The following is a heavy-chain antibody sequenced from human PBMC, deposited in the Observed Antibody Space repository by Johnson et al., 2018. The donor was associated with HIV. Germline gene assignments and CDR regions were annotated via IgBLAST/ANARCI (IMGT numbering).Heavy chain of an antibody. CDR3: AIGRGEFPRHAFDI. CDR1: GFSVSNTY. Sequence: VQLVESGGGLVEPGGSLRLSCGASGFSVSNTYMNWVRQAPGKGLEWVSVISGSGGSTYYADSVKGRFTISRDNSKNTLYLQMNSLRADDTAVYYCAIGRGEFPRHAFDIWGQGTMVTVSS. CDR2: ISGSGGST. V-gene: IGHV3-23*04. D-gene: IGHD3-10*01. J-gene: IGHJ3*02.